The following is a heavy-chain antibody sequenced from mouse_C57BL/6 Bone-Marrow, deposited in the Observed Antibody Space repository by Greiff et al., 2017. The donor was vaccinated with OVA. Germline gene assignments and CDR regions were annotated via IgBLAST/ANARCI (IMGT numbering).Heavy chain of an antibody. J-gene: IGHJ4*01. Sequence: EVQRVESGGGLVQPGGSLKLSCAASGFTFSDFYMYWIRQTPEKRLEWVAYISNGGGSTYYPDTVKGRCTISRDNAKNTLYLQMSRLKSEDTAMYYCARLDAMEYWGQGTSVTVSA. CDR2: ISNGGGST. CDR1: GFTFSDFY. CDR3: ARLDAMEY. V-gene: IGHV5-12*01.